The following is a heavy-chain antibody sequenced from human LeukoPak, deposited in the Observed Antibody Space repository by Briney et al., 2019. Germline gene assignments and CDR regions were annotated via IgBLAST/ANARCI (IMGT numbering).Heavy chain of an antibody. Sequence: PGGSLRLSCTVSGFTVSSNSMSWVRQAPGKGLEWVANIKQDGSEKDYVDSVKGRFTISRDNAKNSLYLQMNSLRVEDTGVYYCARGDTQSKYRQFDSRGQGSLVIVSS. V-gene: IGHV3-7*04. J-gene: IGHJ4*02. CDR1: GFTVSSNS. CDR2: IKQDGSEK. CDR3: ARGDTQSKYRQFDS. D-gene: IGHD3-16*02.